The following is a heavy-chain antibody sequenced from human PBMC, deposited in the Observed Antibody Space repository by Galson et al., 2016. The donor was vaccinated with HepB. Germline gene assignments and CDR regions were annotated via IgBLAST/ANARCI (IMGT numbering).Heavy chain of an antibody. D-gene: IGHD4-11*01. Sequence: LSLTCTVSGGSVTSGPYYWGWIRQPPGKGLEWVGYMYYSGSTNYNPSLKSRGTISIDTSKNQFSVKLRSVTAADTAVYFCARGTRPYSNYPPTLDYWGQGTLVTVSS. CDR3: ARGTRPYSNYPPTLDY. V-gene: IGHV4-61*01. CDR2: MYYSGST. J-gene: IGHJ4*02. CDR1: GGSVTSGPYY.